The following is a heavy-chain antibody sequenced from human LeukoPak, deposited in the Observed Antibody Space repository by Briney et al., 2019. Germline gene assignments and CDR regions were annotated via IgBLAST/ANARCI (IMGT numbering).Heavy chain of an antibody. CDR2: ISASGTLT. V-gene: IGHV3-48*03. CDR3: ARDGTPIYSNGWVYMDV. CDR1: GISFSSYE. Sequence: GGSLRLSCAASGISFSSYEMNWVRQAPGKGLEGISYISASGTLTHYADSVEGRFTISRDNAKNSLYLQMSNLRGEDTALYYCARDGTPIYSNGWVYMDVWGKGTTVTVSS. D-gene: IGHD6-25*01. J-gene: IGHJ6*04.